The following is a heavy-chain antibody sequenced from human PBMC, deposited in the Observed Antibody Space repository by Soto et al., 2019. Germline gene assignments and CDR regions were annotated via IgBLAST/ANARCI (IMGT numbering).Heavy chain of an antibody. Sequence: QVQLQESGPGLVKPSQTLSLTCTVSGGSISSGGYYWSWIRQHPGKGLEWIGYIYYGGSTYYNPSLKSRVTISVDTSRNQFSLKLSSVTAADTAVYYCARVGYSGYDSIFGDYWGQGTLVTVSS. CDR1: GGSISSGGYY. J-gene: IGHJ4*02. V-gene: IGHV4-31*03. CDR2: IYYGGST. D-gene: IGHD5-12*01. CDR3: ARVGYSGYDSIFGDY.